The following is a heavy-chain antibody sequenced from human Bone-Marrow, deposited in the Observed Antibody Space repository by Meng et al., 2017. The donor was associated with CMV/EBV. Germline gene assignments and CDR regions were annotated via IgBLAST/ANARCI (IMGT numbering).Heavy chain of an antibody. J-gene: IGHJ5*02. CDR2: IYYSGST. CDR3: ARVEYSSSWYRSEDWFYP. Sequence: SETLSLTCIVSGRSISSYYWSWIRQPPGKGLEWIGYIYYSGSTNYNPSLKSRVTISVDTSKNQFSRKLSSVTAADTAVYYCARVEYSSSWYRSEDWFYPWGQGTLVTVSS. V-gene: IGHV4-59*01. D-gene: IGHD6-13*01. CDR1: GRSISSYY.